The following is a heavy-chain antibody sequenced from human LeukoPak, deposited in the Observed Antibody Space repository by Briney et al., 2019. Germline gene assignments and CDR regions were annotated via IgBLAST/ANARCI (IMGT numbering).Heavy chain of an antibody. CDR3: AHSYYGSGSYYDPNFDY. V-gene: IGHV2-5*02. Sequence: ESGPTLVKPTQTLTLTCTFSGFSLSTSGVGVGWIRQPPGKALEWLALIYWDDDKRYSPSLKSRLTITKDTSKNQVVLTMTNVDPVDTATYYCAHSYYGSGSYYDPNFDYWGQGTLVTVSS. J-gene: IGHJ4*02. CDR1: GFSLSTSGVG. D-gene: IGHD3-10*01. CDR2: IYWDDDK.